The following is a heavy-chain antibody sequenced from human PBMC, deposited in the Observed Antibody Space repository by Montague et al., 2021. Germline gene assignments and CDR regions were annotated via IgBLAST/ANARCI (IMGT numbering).Heavy chain of an antibody. Sequence: QSGAEVKKPGESLRISCKGAGYSFTHYWIGWVRQMPGKGLEWMGIIYPGDSETRYSPSFQGQVTISADKSITTAYLQWSSLKASDTAMYYCARLSRYYVSGRYTDYFYGMDVLGQGTTVTVSS. V-gene: IGHV5-51*01. CDR3: ARLSRYYVSGRYTDYFYGMDV. J-gene: IGHJ6*02. D-gene: IGHD3-10*01. CDR1: GYSFTHYW. CDR2: IYPGDSET.